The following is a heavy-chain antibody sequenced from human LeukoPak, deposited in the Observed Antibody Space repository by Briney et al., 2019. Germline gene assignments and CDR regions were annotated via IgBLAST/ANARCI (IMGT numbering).Heavy chain of an antibody. CDR3: ARVQTGYYTAYYFDY. J-gene: IGHJ4*02. CDR2: IYHSGSA. D-gene: IGHD3/OR15-3a*01. Sequence: SETLSLTCTVSGYSISSGYYWGWIRQPPGKGLEWIAYIYHSGSAYYNPSLKSRVIISVDTSKNQFSLKLSSVTAADTAVYYCARVQTGYYTAYYFDYWGQGTLVTVSS. CDR1: GYSISSGYY. V-gene: IGHV4-38-2*02.